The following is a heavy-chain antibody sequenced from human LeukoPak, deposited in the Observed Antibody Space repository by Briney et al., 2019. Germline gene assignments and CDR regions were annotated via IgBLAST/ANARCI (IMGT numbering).Heavy chain of an antibody. CDR2: INHSGST. CDR3: ARGPEDCSSTSCPA. J-gene: IGHJ5*02. D-gene: IGHD2-2*01. V-gene: IGHV4-34*01. CDR1: GGSFSGYY. Sequence: SETLSLTCAVYGGSFSGYYWSWIRQPPGKGLEWIGEINHSGSTNYNPSLKSRVTISVDTSKNQFSLKLSSVTAVDTAVYYCARGPEDCSSTSCPAWGQGTLVTVSS.